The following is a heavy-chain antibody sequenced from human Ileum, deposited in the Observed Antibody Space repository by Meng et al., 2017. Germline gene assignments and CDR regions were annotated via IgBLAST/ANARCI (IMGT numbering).Heavy chain of an antibody. CDR1: GFTFADYA. V-gene: IGHV3-23*01. Sequence: QLLESGGGLVQPGGSLRLSCTGSGFTFADYAINWVRQAPGKGLEWVSAISGNGAAKLYADSAKGRFTISRDNYKNSIYMEMYTLRVEDTAIYYCARWTYHYDFWGQGTLVTVSS. D-gene: IGHD2-2*02. CDR2: ISGNGAAK. CDR3: ARWTYHYDF. J-gene: IGHJ4*02.